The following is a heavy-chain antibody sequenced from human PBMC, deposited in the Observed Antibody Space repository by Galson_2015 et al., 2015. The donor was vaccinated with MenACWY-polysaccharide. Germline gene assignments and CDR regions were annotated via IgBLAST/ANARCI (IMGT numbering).Heavy chain of an antibody. V-gene: IGHV1-3*04. CDR2: INTGNGNT. D-gene: IGHD2-21*01. CDR1: GYIFTSHN. Sequence: SVKVSCKASGYIFTSHNMHWVRQAPGQGLEWMGWINTGNGNTKYSQNFQGRVTITSDTSASTAYMELSSLRSEDTAVYYCARVDCGGDGCFLIDYWGQGTLVTVSS. CDR3: ARVDCGGDGCFLIDY. J-gene: IGHJ4*02.